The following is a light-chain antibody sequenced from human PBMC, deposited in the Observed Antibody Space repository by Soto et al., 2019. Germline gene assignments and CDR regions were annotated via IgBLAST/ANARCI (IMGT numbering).Light chain of an antibody. V-gene: IGKV3-11*01. J-gene: IGKJ3*01. CDR1: QSVSSY. CDR3: QQRSNWPPEIT. Sequence: DIVLTQSPATLSLSPGERATLSCRASQSVSSYLAWYQQKPGQAPRLLIYDASNRATGIPARFSGSGSGTDFTLTISSLEPDDFAVYYCQQRSNWPPEITFGPGTKVDIK. CDR2: DAS.